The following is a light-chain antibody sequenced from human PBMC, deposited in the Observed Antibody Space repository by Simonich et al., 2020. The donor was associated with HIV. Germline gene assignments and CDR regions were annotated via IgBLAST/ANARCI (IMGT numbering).Light chain of an antibody. CDR1: SSNIGAGYA. CDR3: QSYDSSLSGSVV. Sequence: QSVLTQPPSVSGAPGQRVTISCTGNSSNIGAGYAVHWYPPLPGTAPKLLIYGNTNRPSGVPDRFSGSQSGTSASLAITGLQAEDEADYYCQSYDSSLSGSVVFGGGTKLTV. CDR2: GNT. J-gene: IGLJ2*01. V-gene: IGLV1-40*01.